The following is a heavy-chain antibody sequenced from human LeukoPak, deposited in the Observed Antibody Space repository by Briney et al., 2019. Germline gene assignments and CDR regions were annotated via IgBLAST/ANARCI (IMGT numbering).Heavy chain of an antibody. CDR3: ARVAASSSWYENYFDY. Sequence: SVKVSCKASGGTFSSYAISWMRQAPGQGLEWMGGIIPIFGTANYAQKFQGRVTITADESTSTAYMELSSLRSEDTAVYYCARVAASSSWYENYFDYWGQGTLVTVSS. CDR2: IIPIFGTA. J-gene: IGHJ4*02. CDR1: GGTFSSYA. V-gene: IGHV1-69*13. D-gene: IGHD6-13*01.